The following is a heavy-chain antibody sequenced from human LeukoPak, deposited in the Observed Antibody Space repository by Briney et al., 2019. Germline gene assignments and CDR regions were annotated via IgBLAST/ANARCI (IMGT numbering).Heavy chain of an antibody. CDR2: IYYTGT. CDR3: ARALAGYGYNWFDS. CDR1: GGSVTDYY. D-gene: IGHD5-18*01. Sequence: SETLSLTCTVSGGSVTDYYWSWIRQSPGKGLEWIGYIYYTGTSYNPSLKSRVTISADTSKNQFSLKLRSVTAADAAVYYCARALAGYGYNWFDSWGQGTLVTVSS. J-gene: IGHJ5*01. V-gene: IGHV4-59*08.